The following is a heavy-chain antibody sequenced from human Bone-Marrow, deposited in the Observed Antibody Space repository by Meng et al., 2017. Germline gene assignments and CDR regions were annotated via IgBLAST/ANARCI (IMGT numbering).Heavy chain of an antibody. D-gene: IGHD6-19*01. CDR3: ARGGRYSSGWSDY. J-gene: IGHJ4*02. Sequence: QVALLLFVAEVKKPWASLNVSCKASGYTFTSYAMHWVRQAPGQRLEWMGWINAGNGNTKYSQKFQGRVTITRDTSASTAYMELSSLRSEDTAVYYCARGGRYSSGWSDYWGQGTLVTVSS. V-gene: IGHV1-3*01. CDR2: INAGNGNT. CDR1: GYTFTSYA.